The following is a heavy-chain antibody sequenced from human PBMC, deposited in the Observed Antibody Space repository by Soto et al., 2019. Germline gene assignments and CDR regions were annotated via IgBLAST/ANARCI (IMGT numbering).Heavy chain of an antibody. J-gene: IGHJ5*02. V-gene: IGHV1-46*01. CDR3: ARLYCGGDCSHVNWFDP. CDR2: INPSGGST. D-gene: IGHD2-21*02. Sequence: GASVKVSCKASGYTFTSYYMHWVRQAPGQGLEWMGIINPSGGSTSYAQKFQGRVTMTRDTSTSTVYMELSSLRSEDTAVYYCARLYCGGDCSHVNWFDPWGQGTLVTVSS. CDR1: GYTFTSYY.